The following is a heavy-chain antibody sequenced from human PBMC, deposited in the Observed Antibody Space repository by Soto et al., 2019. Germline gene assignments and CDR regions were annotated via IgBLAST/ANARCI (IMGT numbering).Heavy chain of an antibody. V-gene: IGHV1-18*01. D-gene: IGHD2-2*01. Sequence: ASVQVSCQASGYTFTSYGISWVRQAPGQGLEWMGWINANSGSTSYAQKFQGRVTMTRDTSTSTVYMELSSLRSEDTAVYYCASSPIRYYSSTSCYLYYYYYMDVWGKGTTVTVSS. CDR2: INANSGST. CDR1: GYTFTSYG. CDR3: ASSPIRYYSSTSCYLYYYYYMDV. J-gene: IGHJ6*03.